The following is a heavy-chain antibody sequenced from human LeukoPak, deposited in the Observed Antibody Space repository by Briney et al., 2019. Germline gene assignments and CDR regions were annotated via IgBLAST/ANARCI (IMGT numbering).Heavy chain of an antibody. D-gene: IGHD2-15*01. J-gene: IGHJ5*02. CDR1: GGSFSGYY. CDR3: AIRPNCSGGSCNWFDP. CDR2: INHSGST. V-gene: IGHV4-34*01. Sequence: SETLSLTCAVYGGSFSGYYWSWIRQPPGKGLEWIGEINHSGSTNYNPSLKSRVTISVDTSKNQFSLKLSSVTAADMAVYYCAIRPNCSGGSCNWFDPWGKGTLVTVSS.